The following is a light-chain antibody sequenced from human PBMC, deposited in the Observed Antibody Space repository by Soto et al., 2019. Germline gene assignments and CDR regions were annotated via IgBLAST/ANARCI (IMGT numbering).Light chain of an antibody. CDR2: DAS. Sequence: EIVLTQSPATLSLSPGERATLSCRASQSVSSYLAWYQQKPGKAPRLLIYDASNRATGIPARFSGSGSGTDFTLSISSLEPEDFVVEYCQERNNWRINVGQGTRLEIK. J-gene: IGKJ5*01. V-gene: IGKV3-11*01. CDR1: QSVSSY. CDR3: QERNNWRIN.